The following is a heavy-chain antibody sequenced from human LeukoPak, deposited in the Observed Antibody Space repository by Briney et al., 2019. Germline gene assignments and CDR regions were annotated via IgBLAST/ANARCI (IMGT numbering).Heavy chain of an antibody. V-gene: IGHV5-51*01. D-gene: IGHD5-12*01. Sequence: GESLKISCRGSGYSFTSYWIGWVRQMPGKGLEWMGIIYPGDSDTRYSPSFQGQVTISADKSISTAYLQWSSLKASDTAMYYCARHFKGGYSGYDGFIDYWGQGTLVTVSS. CDR2: IYPGDSDT. J-gene: IGHJ4*02. CDR3: ARHFKGGYSGYDGFIDY. CDR1: GYSFTSYW.